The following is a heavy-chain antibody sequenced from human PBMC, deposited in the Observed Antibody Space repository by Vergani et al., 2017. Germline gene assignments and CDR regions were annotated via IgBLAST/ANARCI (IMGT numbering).Heavy chain of an antibody. Sequence: EVQLLESGGGLVQPGGSLRLSCAASGFTFSSYAMSWVRQAPGKGLEWVANIKQDGSEKYYVDSVKGRFTISRDNAKNSLYLQMNSLRAEDTAVYYCARGWGYGMDVWGQGTTVTVSS. CDR2: IKQDGSEK. V-gene: IGHV3-7*03. J-gene: IGHJ6*02. CDR1: GFTFSSYA. CDR3: ARGWGYGMDV. D-gene: IGHD3-16*01.